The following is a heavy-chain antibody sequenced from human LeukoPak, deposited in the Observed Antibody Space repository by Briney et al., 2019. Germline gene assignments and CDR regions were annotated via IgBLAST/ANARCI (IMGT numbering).Heavy chain of an antibody. D-gene: IGHD6-13*01. CDR2: IYYSGST. CDR3: ARQAPSAAGPGY. CDR1: GGSISSSSYY. J-gene: IGHJ4*02. V-gene: IGHV4-39*01. Sequence: SETLSLTCAVSGGSISSSSYYWGWIRQPPGKGLEWIGSIYYSGSTYYNPSLKSRATISVDTSKNQFSLKLSSVTAADTAVYYCARQAPSAAGPGYWGQGTLVTVSS.